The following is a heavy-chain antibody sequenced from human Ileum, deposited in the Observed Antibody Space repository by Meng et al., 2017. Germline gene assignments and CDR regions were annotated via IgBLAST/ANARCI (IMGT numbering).Heavy chain of an antibody. CDR1: GFTFTNYW. D-gene: IGHD3-22*01. J-gene: IGHJ4*02. V-gene: IGHV3-74*01. Sequence: EGQLVAAGAGLVQPWGSLILSCAASGFTFTNYWMHWVRQAPGKGLVWVSRISTDGTNTYYADSVKGRFTISRDNAKNTLFLQMNSLGAEDTAVYYCARGLSGSYGFFDYWSQGTLVTGSS. CDR3: ARGLSGSYGFFDY. CDR2: ISTDGTNT.